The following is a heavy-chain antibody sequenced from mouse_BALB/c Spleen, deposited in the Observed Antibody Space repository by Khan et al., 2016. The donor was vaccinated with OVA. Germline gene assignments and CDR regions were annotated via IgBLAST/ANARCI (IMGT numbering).Heavy chain of an antibody. CDR1: GYTFTSFY. CDR3: ARAGYGSFAY. CDR2: IYPGNVSP. V-gene: IGHV1S56*01. Sequence: QVQLQQSGPELVKPGASVRISCKASGYTFTSFYIHWVKQRPGQGLEWIGWIYPGNVSPKYNERFKGKATLTADTSSSTAYMQLSSLTSEDSAVYCCARAGYGSFAYWGQGTLVTVSA. J-gene: IGHJ3*01. D-gene: IGHD2-2*01.